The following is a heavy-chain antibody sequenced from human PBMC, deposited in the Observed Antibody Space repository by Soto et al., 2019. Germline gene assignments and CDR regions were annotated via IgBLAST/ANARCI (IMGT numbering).Heavy chain of an antibody. CDR2: IYWNDDK. J-gene: IGHJ3*02. D-gene: IGHD6-19*01. CDR3: AHKMGGWAVNAFDI. CDR1: GFSLSTSGVG. V-gene: IGHV2-5*01. Sequence: QITLKESGPTLVKPTQTLTLTCTFSGFSLSTSGVGVGWIRQPPGKALQWLALIYWNDDKRYSPSLKSRLTITKDTSKNPVVLTMTNMDPVDTATYYCAHKMGGWAVNAFDIWGQGTMVTVSS.